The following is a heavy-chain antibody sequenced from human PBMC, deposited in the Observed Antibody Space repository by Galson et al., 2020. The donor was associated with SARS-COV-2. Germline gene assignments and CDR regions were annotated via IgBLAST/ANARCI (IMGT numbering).Heavy chain of an antibody. CDR1: GFTFSSYG. V-gene: IGHV3-33*01. Sequence: GESLKISCAASGFTFSSYGMHWVRQAPGKGLEWVAVIWYDGSNKYYADSVKGRFTISRDNSKNTLYLQMNSLKASDTAMYYCARHGASSGWYEGIDFWGQGTLVTVSS. CDR2: IWYDGSNK. CDR3: ARHGASSGWYEGIDF. D-gene: IGHD6-19*01. J-gene: IGHJ4*02.